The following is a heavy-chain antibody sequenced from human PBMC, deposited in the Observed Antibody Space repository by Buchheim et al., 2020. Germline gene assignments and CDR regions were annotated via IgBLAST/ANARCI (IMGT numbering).Heavy chain of an antibody. J-gene: IGHJ5*02. D-gene: IGHD6-13*01. V-gene: IGHV2-5*02. CDR1: GFSLSTSGVG. CDR2: IYWDDEK. CDR3: AHRQDPDSSPGVGFDP. Sequence: QITLKEPGPTLVKPTQTLTLTCTFSGFSLSTSGVGVGWIRQPPGKALEWLALIYWDDEKRYSPSLKSRPTITKDTSNTQVVLTMTNMDPVDTATYYCAHRQDPDSSPGVGFDPWGQGTL.